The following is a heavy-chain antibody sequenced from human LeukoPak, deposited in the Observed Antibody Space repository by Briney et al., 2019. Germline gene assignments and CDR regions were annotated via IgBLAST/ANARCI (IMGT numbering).Heavy chain of an antibody. V-gene: IGHV3-74*01. CDR3: ARDVGIYYDFWSGSAPRYYFDY. D-gene: IGHD3-3*01. J-gene: IGHJ4*02. CDR2: IKSDGST. Sequence: PGGSLRLSCAASGFTFSNYWMHWVRQVPGKELVWISRIKSDGSTIYAASVKGRFTISRDNAKNSLYLQMNSLRAEDTAVYYCARDVGIYYDFWSGSAPRYYFDYWGQGTLVTVSS. CDR1: GFTFSNYW.